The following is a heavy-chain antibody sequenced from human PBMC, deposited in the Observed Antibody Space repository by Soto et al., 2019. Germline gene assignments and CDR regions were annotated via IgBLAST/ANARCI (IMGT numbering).Heavy chain of an antibody. J-gene: IGHJ6*02. Sequence: GGSLRLSCAASGFTFSGSAMHWVRQASGKGLEWVGRIRSKANSYATAYAASVKGRFTISRDDSKNTAYLQMNSLKTEDTAVYYCHFWSGYYASYYYYGMDVWGQGTTVTVSS. CDR2: IRSKANSYAT. CDR1: GFTFSGSA. CDR3: HFWSGYYASYYYYGMDV. V-gene: IGHV3-73*01. D-gene: IGHD3-3*02.